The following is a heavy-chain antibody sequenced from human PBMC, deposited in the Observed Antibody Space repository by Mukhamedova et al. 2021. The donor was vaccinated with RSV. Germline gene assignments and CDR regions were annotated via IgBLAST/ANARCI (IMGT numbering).Heavy chain of an antibody. D-gene: IGHD5-24*01. Sequence: GQGPEWMGWINSNSGGTKYAQKFQGRVTMTRDTSISTAYLELTSLTSDDTAVYYCAIVPHGYNIPYFDYLGQGTLVTVSS. CDR3: AIVPHGYNIPYFDY. CDR2: INSNSGGT. J-gene: IGHJ4*02. V-gene: IGHV1-2*02.